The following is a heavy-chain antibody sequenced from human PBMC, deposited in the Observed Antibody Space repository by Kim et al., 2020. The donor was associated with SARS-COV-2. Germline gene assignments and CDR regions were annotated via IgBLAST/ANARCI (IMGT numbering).Heavy chain of an antibody. CDR3: ARGRGMSTSGSYYKGIEV. V-gene: IGHV3-48*01. Sequence: VKGRFTISRDNAKNSVDLQMNSLRADDTAVYYCARGRGMSTSGSYYKGIEVWGQGTMVTVSS. J-gene: IGHJ6*02. D-gene: IGHD3-10*01.